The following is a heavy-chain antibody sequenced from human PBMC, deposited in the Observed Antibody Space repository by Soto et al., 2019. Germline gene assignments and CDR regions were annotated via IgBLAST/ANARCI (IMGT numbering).Heavy chain of an antibody. J-gene: IGHJ4*02. CDR1: GGSISSGGYY. CDR3: ARVRSGGYFDY. V-gene: IGHV4-31*03. D-gene: IGHD3-10*01. Sequence: QVQLQESGPGLVKPSQTLSLTCTVSGGSISSGGYYWSWIRQHPGKGLEWIGYIYYSGSTYYNPSLKTRVTISVETSKSQFSLKLSSVTAADTAVYYCARVRSGGYFDYWGQGTLVTVSS. CDR2: IYYSGST.